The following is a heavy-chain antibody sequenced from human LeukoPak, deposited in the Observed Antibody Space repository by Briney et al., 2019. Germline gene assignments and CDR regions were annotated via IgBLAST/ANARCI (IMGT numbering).Heavy chain of an antibody. D-gene: IGHD6-19*01. J-gene: IGHJ6*02. V-gene: IGHV4-39*07. Sequence: SETLSLTCTVSGGSISSSSYYWGWIRQPPGKGLEWIGSIYHSGSTYYNPSLKSRVTISVDTSKNRFSLKLSSVTAADTAVYYCARARQWLVNENYYYYYGMDVWGQGTTVTVSS. CDR1: GGSISSSSYY. CDR2: IYHSGST. CDR3: ARARQWLVNENYYYYYGMDV.